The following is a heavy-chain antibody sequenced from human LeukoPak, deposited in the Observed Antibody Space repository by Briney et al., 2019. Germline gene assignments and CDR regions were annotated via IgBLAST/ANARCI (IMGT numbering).Heavy chain of an antibody. Sequence: ETLSLTCAVYSGSFSGYYWSWVRQAPGKGLEWVSAISGSGGSTYYAGSVKGRFTISRDNSKNTLYLQMNSLRAEDTAVYYCAITDSGNLYGMDVWGQGTTVTVSS. D-gene: IGHD5-12*01. J-gene: IGHJ6*02. CDR2: ISGSGGST. CDR1: SGSFSGYY. V-gene: IGHV3-23*01. CDR3: AITDSGNLYGMDV.